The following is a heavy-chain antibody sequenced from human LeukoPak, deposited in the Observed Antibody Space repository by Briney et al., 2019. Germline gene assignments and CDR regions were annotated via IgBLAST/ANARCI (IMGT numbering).Heavy chain of an antibody. CDR3: AKARIAAAPYGMDV. CDR1: GFTFSNSW. CDR2: ISGSGGST. Sequence: GGSLRLSCAGSGFTFSNSWMGWVRQAPGKGLEWVSAISGSGGSTYYADSVKGRFTISRDNSKNTLYLQMNSLRAEDTAVYYCAKARIAAAPYGMDVWGQGTTVTVSS. D-gene: IGHD6-13*01. J-gene: IGHJ6*02. V-gene: IGHV3-23*01.